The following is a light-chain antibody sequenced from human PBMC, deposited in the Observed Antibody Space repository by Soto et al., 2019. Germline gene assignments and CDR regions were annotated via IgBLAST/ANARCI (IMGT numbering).Light chain of an antibody. CDR2: DVS. CDR3: SSYTSSSTLV. J-gene: IGLJ1*01. V-gene: IGLV2-14*01. Sequence: QSALTQPASVSGSPGQSITISCTGTSSDVGGHNSVAWYQHNPGKAPKLMIYDVSNRPSGVSSRFSGSKSGNTASRSISGLQAEDEADYYCSSYTSSSTLVFGTGTKLTVL. CDR1: SSDVGGHNS.